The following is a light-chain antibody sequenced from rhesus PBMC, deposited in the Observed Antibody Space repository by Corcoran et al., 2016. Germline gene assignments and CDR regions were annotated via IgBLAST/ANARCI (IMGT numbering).Light chain of an antibody. CDR3: QETSNLSLT. V-gene: IGKV3-31*02. J-gene: IGKJ3*01. CDR1: QSVSSY. CDR2: GAS. Sequence: EIVMTQSPATLSLSPGETATISCRTSQSVSSYVAWYQQKPGQAPRLLIYGASSRATGIPDRFSGSGSGTDVTLTISSLEPEDFAVYYCQETSNLSLTFGPGTKLDIK.